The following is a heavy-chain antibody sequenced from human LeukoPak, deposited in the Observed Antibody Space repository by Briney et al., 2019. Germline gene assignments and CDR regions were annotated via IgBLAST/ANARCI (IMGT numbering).Heavy chain of an antibody. Sequence: GGSLRLSCAASGFTVSSHCMNWVRQAPGKGLEWVSVIYGDGNTYYSDSAKGRFTISRDDSTNSLYLQMYTLTAEDTAVYYCARQMDTGMFYFDHWGQGTLVTVSS. J-gene: IGHJ4*02. CDR1: GFTVSSHC. CDR3: ARQMDTGMFYFDH. D-gene: IGHD3-10*02. CDR2: IYGDGNT. V-gene: IGHV3-66*04.